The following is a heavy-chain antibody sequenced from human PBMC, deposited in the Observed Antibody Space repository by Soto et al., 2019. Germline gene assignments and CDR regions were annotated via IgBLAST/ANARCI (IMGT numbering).Heavy chain of an antibody. CDR3: AREIYYYGSGSNPNDY. J-gene: IGHJ4*02. Sequence: GASVKVSCKASGYTFTSYGISWVRQAPGQGLEWMGWISAYNGNTNYAQKLQGRVTMTTDTSTSTAYMELRSLRSDDTAVYYCAREIYYYGSGSNPNDYWGQGTLVTVSS. CDR2: ISAYNGNT. D-gene: IGHD3-10*01. CDR1: GYTFTSYG. V-gene: IGHV1-18*01.